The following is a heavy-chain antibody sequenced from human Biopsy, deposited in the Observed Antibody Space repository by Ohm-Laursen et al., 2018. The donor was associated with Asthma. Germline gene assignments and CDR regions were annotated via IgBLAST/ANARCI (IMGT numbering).Heavy chain of an antibody. CDR3: ARVFESSEWGPFYHFGLDV. J-gene: IGHJ6*02. V-gene: IGHV3-11*01. CDR2: ISSSGSTT. CDR1: GFTFGDYW. D-gene: IGHD6-25*01. Sequence: GSLRLSCTASGFTFGDYWMSWVRQAPGKGLEWVSSISSSGSTTYPAESVKGRFTISRDNAQKSLFLQMGSLRAEDTAIYYCARVFESSEWGPFYHFGLDVWGQGTTVAVSS.